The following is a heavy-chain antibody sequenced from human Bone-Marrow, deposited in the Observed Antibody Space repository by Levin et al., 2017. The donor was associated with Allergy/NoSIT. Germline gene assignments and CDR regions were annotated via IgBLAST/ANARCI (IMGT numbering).Heavy chain of an antibody. CDR3: AKDERGLAGAAAGTTQPFDY. CDR1: GFTFSSYA. V-gene: IGHV3-23*01. J-gene: IGHJ4*02. D-gene: IGHD6-13*01. Sequence: PGGSLRLSCAASGFTFSSYAMSWVRQAPGKGLEWVSAISGSGGSTYYADSVKGRFTISRDNSKNTLYLQMNSLRAEDTAVYYCAKDERGLAGAAAGTTQPFDYWGQGTLVTVSS. CDR2: ISGSGGST.